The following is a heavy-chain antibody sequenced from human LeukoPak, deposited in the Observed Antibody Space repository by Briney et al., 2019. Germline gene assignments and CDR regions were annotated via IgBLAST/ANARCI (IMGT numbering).Heavy chain of an antibody. D-gene: IGHD2-2*01. CDR1: GGTFSSYA. CDR3: ATREGYCSSTSCPAYYYYGMDV. CDR2: IIPIFGTA. J-gene: IGHJ6*02. V-gene: IGHV1-69*13. Sequence: SVKVSCKASGGTFSSYAISWVRQAPGQGLEWMGGIIPIFGTANYAQKFQGRVTITADESTSTAYMELSSLRSEDTAVYYCATREGYCSSTSCPAYYYYGMDVWGQGPRSPSP.